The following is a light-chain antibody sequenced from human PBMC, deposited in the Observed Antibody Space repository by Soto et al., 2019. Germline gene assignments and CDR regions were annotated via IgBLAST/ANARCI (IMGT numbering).Light chain of an antibody. V-gene: IGKV3-15*01. Sequence: EIVMTQSPATLSVSPGERATLSCRASQSVSSNLAWYQQKPGQAPRLLIYGASTRATGIPARFSGSGSGTDFPLTISSLQSEDFAVYYCQQYTNWPPTFGQGTRLEIK. CDR1: QSVSSN. J-gene: IGKJ5*01. CDR3: QQYTNWPPT. CDR2: GAS.